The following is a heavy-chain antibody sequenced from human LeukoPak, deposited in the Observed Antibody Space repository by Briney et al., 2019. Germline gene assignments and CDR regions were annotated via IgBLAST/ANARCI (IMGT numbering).Heavy chain of an antibody. D-gene: IGHD1-26*01. CDR3: ARDYSGSYWGGAFDI. V-gene: IGHV4-59*01. CDR2: IYYSGST. Sequence: NSSETLSLTCTVSGGSISSYYWSWIRQPPEKGLEWIGYIYYSGSTNYNPSLKSRVTISVDTSKNQFSLKLNSVTAADTAVYYCARDYSGSYWGGAFDIWGQGTMVTVSS. CDR1: GGSISSYY. J-gene: IGHJ3*02.